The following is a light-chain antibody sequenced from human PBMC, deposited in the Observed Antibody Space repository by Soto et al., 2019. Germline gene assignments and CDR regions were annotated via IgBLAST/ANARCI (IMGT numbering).Light chain of an antibody. V-gene: IGKV3-11*01. Sequence: EIVMTQSPATLSVSPGERVTLSCRASHSVTTHLAWFQQRPGQTPRLLIYDASTRAPGIPARFSGRGSGADFTLTISSLEPEDFAVYYCQQRSDSITFGQGTRLEIK. CDR1: HSVTTH. J-gene: IGKJ5*01. CDR2: DAS. CDR3: QQRSDSIT.